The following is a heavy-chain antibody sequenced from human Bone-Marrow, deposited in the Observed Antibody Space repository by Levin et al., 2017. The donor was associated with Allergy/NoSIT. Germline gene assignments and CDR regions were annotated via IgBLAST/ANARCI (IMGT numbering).Heavy chain of an antibody. V-gene: IGHV4-34*01. CDR3: ATRNRRSLSAYLEY. CDR1: GGSFSGHY. D-gene: IGHD2-15*01. CDR2: INNSGGT. J-gene: IGHJ4*02. Sequence: SQTLSLTCAVYGGSFSGHYWSWVRQSPGEGLEWIGEINNSGGTHYNPALKSRVTISVDTSKNQFSLSLGSVTAADTAVYYCATRNRRSLSAYLEYWGQGTLVTVSS.